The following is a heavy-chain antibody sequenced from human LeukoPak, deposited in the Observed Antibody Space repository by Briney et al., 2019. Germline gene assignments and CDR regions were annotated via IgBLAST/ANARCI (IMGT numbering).Heavy chain of an antibody. D-gene: IGHD2-2*01. CDR2: INSDGSIT. J-gene: IGHJ4*02. CDR1: GFTFSSYC. V-gene: IGHV3-74*01. CDR3: ASSTQISKYADY. Sequence: GGSLRLSCAASGFTFSSYCMHWVRQAPGRGLVWVSRINSDGSITTYADSVRGRFTISRDNAKSTLYLQMNSLRAEDTAVYYCASSTQISKYADYWGQAALVTVSS.